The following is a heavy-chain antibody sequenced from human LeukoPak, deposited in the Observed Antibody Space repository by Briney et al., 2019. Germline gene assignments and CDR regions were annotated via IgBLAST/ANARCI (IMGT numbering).Heavy chain of an antibody. CDR3: ASHYVWGSSDALIEY. CDR1: GGSFSGYY. D-gene: IGHD3-16*01. CDR2: INHSGST. V-gene: IGHV4-34*01. J-gene: IGHJ4*02. Sequence: PSETLSLTCAVYGGSFSGYYWSWIRQPPGKGLEWIGEINHSGSTNYNPSLKSRVTISVDTSKNQFSLKLSSVTAADTAVYYCASHYVWGSSDALIEYWGQGTLVTVSS.